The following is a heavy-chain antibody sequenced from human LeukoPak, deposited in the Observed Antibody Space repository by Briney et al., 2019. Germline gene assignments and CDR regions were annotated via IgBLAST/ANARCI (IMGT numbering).Heavy chain of an antibody. CDR2: INPNSGGT. D-gene: IGHD5-12*01. CDR3: ARDRGYSGYDFIDY. V-gene: IGHV1-2*02. CDR1: GYTFTGYY. J-gene: IGHJ4*02. Sequence: ASVKVSCKASGYTFTGYYMHWVRQAPGQGLEWMGWINPNSGGTNYAQKFQGRVTMTRDTSISTAYMELSRLGSDDTAVYYCARDRGYSGYDFIDYWGQGTLVTVSS.